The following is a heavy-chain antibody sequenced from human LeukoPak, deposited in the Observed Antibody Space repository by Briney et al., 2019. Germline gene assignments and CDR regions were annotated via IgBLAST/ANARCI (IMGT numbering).Heavy chain of an antibody. J-gene: IGHJ4*02. CDR2: ISSSGSTI. CDR3: ARAMATIIFDY. Sequence: GGSLRLSCAASGFTFSDYYMSWIRQAPGKGLEWVSYISSSGSTIYYADSVKGRFTISRDNAKNSLYLQTNSLRAEDTAVYYCARAMATIIFDYWGQGTLVTVSS. D-gene: IGHD5-24*01. CDR1: GFTFSDYY. V-gene: IGHV3-11*01.